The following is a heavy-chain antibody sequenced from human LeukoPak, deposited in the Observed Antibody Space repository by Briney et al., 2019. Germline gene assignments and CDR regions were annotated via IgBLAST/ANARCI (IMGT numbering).Heavy chain of an antibody. J-gene: IGHJ3*02. Sequence: TGGSLRLSCAASGFTFSSYDMHWVRQATGKGLEWVSAIGTAGDTYYPGSVKGRFTISRENAKNSLYLQMNSLRAGDTAVYYCARGGTPPAYSSGWYVEYGTDAFDIWGQGTMVTVSS. CDR2: IGTAGDT. CDR1: GFTFSSYD. CDR3: ARGGTPPAYSSGWYVEYGTDAFDI. D-gene: IGHD6-19*01. V-gene: IGHV3-13*01.